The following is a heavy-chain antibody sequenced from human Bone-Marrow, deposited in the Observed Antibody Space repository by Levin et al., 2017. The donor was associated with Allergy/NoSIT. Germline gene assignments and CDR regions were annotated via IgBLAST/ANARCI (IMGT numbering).Heavy chain of an antibody. CDR2: IYYSGST. J-gene: IGHJ4*02. CDR3: ARNSTTVTTKGKRFDY. V-gene: IGHV4-39*07. Sequence: SSETLSLTCTVSGGSISSTTSYWGWIRQPPGKGLEWIGSIYYSGSTYYNPSLKSRVTISVDTSKNQFSLRLRSVTAADTAVYFCARNSTTVTTKGKRFDYWGQGILVTVSS. D-gene: IGHD4-17*01. CDR1: GGSISSTTSY.